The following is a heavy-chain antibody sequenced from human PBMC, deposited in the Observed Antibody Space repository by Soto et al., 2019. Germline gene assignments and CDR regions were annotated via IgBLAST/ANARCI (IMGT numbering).Heavy chain of an antibody. V-gene: IGHV1-2*02. J-gene: IGHJ6*02. D-gene: IGHD3-3*02. CDR2: ISANSGST. CDR1: GYTFTSYG. Sequence: GASVKVSCKASGYTFTSYGISWVRQAPGQGLEWMGWISANSGSTNYAQKFQGRVTMTRDTSISTAYMELSRLRSDDTAVYYCARSGTLAGVYGMDVWGQGTTVTVSS. CDR3: ARSGTLAGVYGMDV.